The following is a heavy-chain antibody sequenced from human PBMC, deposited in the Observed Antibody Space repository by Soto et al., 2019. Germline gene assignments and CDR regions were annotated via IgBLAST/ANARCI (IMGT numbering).Heavy chain of an antibody. Sequence: TVSGGSVSSGSYYWSWIRQPPGKGLEWIGYIYYSGSTNYNPSLKSRVTISVDTSKNQFSLKLSSVTAADTAVYYCAREYVLRFLEWLPQGFDPWGQGTLVTVSS. CDR1: GGSVSSGSYY. CDR3: AREYVLRFLEWLPQGFDP. J-gene: IGHJ5*02. D-gene: IGHD3-3*01. CDR2: IYYSGST. V-gene: IGHV4-61*01.